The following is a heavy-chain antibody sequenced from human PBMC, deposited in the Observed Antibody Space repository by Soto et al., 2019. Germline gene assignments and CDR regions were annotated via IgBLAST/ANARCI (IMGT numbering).Heavy chain of an antibody. CDR1: GFTFNTYG. V-gene: IGHV3-30*18. D-gene: IGHD3-22*01. J-gene: IGHJ4*02. CDR3: AKEQLAMTVVVADYFDS. CDR2: ISYDGGSK. Sequence: QVQLVESGGGVVQPGKSLRLSCAASGFTFNTYGIHWVRQAPGKGLEWVALISYDGGSKYYGDSVKGRFIISRDNSHNTVSLQMNSLRGDDTAVYFCAKEQLAMTVVVADYFDSWGQGTLVTVSS.